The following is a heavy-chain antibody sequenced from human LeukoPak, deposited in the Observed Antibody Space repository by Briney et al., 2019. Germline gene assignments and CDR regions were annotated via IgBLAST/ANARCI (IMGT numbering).Heavy chain of an antibody. J-gene: IGHJ3*01. CDR1: GGSISYYY. V-gene: IGHV4-59*01. CDR2: IYYSGST. CDR3: ARVSCSSTSCPRRDVLDV. Sequence: PSETLSLTCTVSGGSISYYYWSWIRQPPGKGLEWIGYIYYSGSTNYNPSLKSRVTISVDTSKNQFSLNLSSVTTADTAVYYCARVSCSSTSCPRRDVLDVWGQGTMVTVSS. D-gene: IGHD2-2*01.